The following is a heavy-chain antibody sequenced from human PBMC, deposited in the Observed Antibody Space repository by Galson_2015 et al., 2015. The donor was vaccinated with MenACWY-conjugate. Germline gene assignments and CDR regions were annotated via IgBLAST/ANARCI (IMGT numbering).Heavy chain of an antibody. CDR2: IYPTDSDT. CDR1: GYRFSKYW. J-gene: IGHJ3*02. Sequence: QSGAEVKKPRESVTISCQGSGYRFSKYWIGWVRQMPGKGLEWMGIIYPTDSDTKYSPSFQGQVTISADKPITTAYLPWRSLKASDTAMYYCARAPVMVTFGGVADAFDIWGLGTMVTVSS. CDR3: ARAPVMVTFGGVADAFDI. V-gene: IGHV5-51*01. D-gene: IGHD3-16*01.